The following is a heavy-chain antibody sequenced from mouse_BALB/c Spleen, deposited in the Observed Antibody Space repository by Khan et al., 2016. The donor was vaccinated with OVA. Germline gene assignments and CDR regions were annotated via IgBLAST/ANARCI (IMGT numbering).Heavy chain of an antibody. CDR1: GFSLTDYA. V-gene: IGHV2-6-5*01. J-gene: IGHJ4*01. CDR2: IWAGGSN. CDR3: AKDPPYYGMDY. Sequence: QVQLKQSGPGLVAPSQSLSITCTVSGFSLTDYAVSWIRQPPGKGLEWLGVIWAGGSNYYNSVLKSRLSISKDNSKSHVLLKMNSLQNDDTAMYYCAKDPPYYGMDYWGQGTSVTVSS.